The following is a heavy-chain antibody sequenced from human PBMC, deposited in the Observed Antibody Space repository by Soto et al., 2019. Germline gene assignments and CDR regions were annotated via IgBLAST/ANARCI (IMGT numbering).Heavy chain of an antibody. CDR1: GYTLTELS. J-gene: IGHJ4*02. CDR3: ATAPTITMVRGAFFDY. V-gene: IGHV1-24*01. CDR2: FDPEDGDT. D-gene: IGHD3-10*01. Sequence: GASVKVSCKVSGYTLTELSMHWVRQAPGKGLEWMGGFDPEDGDTIYSQKFQGRVTMTEDTSTDTAYMELSSLRSEDTAVYYCATAPTITMVRGAFFDYWGQGTLVTVSS.